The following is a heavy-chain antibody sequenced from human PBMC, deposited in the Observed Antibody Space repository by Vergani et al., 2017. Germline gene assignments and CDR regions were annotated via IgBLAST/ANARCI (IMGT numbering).Heavy chain of an antibody. V-gene: IGHV1-46*01. CDR2: INPRRGSS. CDR3: ARDSSTWSADC. J-gene: IGHJ4*02. D-gene: IGHD6-13*01. Sequence: QVQLVQSGAEVKKPGASVKVSYKASGYTFTSYNMHWVRQAPGQGLEWMGMINPRRGSSSYAQKFQGRVTMTRDTSTSTVYMELSSLRLEDTALYYCARDSSTWSADCWGQGTLVTVSS. CDR1: GYTFTSYN.